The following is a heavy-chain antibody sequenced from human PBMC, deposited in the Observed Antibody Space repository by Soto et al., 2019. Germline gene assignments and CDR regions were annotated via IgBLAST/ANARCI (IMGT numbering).Heavy chain of an antibody. V-gene: IGHV3-21*01. CDR3: TRSPRSITGTPTGGAQNDY. Sequence: PGGSLRLSCACAGFSFFSYTMTWVRQAPGKGLEWVSPISSDNKYIYYADSVKGRFTISRDNAKSSLFLQMNSLRADDTAVYYCTRSPRSITGTPTGGAQNDYWGQGALVTVSS. CDR2: ISSDNKYI. D-gene: IGHD1-7*01. CDR1: GFSFFSYT. J-gene: IGHJ4*02.